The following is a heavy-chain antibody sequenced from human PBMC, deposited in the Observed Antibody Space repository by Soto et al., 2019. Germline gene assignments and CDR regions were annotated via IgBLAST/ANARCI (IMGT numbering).Heavy chain of an antibody. Sequence: SETLSLTCTVSGGSISSYYWSWIRQPPGKGLEWIGYIYYSGSTNYNPSLKSRVTISVDTSKNQFSLKLSSVTAADTAVYYCASPRDDVAGFDYWGQGTLVTVSS. V-gene: IGHV4-59*01. J-gene: IGHJ4*02. CDR2: IYYSGST. CDR1: GGSISSYY. CDR3: ASPRDDVAGFDY. D-gene: IGHD2-15*01.